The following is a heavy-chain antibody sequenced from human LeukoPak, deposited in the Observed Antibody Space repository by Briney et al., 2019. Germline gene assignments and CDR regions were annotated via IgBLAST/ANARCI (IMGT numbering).Heavy chain of an antibody. CDR2: ISTYNGRT. J-gene: IGHJ3*02. Sequence: GASVRLSCTASGYTFTNYGISWVRQAPGQGLEWMGWISTYNGRTNYAQKFKGRVIKTTDTSTSTAYMELRSLRSDGTAVYYCARDWNNAGNFGTFDIWGQGTTVTVSS. CDR1: GYTFTNYG. CDR3: ARDWNNAGNFGTFDI. V-gene: IGHV1-18*01. D-gene: IGHD4-23*01.